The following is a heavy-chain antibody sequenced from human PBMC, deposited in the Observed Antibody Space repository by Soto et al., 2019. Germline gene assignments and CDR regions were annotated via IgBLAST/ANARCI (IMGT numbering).Heavy chain of an antibody. CDR2: IYYSGGT. V-gene: IGHV4-31*03. J-gene: IGHJ4*02. CDR3: CGSSGPAGPFDY. Sequence: PSETLSLTCTVSGGSISYGGWYWSWIRQHPGKGLEWIGYIYYSGGTYYNPSLKSRVTISVDTSKNQFSLKLSSVTAADTAVYYCCGSSGPAGPFDYWGQGSLVTVSS. D-gene: IGHD6-6*01. CDR1: GGSISYGGWY.